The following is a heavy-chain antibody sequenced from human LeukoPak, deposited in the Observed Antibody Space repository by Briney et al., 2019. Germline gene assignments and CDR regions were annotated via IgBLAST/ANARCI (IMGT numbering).Heavy chain of an antibody. CDR1: GGTFSSYA. Sequence: ASVKVSCKASGGTFSSYAISWVRQAPGQGLEWMGGIIPIFGTANYAQKFQGRVTITADESTSTAYMELSSLRSEDTAVYYCARDVKGSSWPWFDPWGQGTLVTVSS. J-gene: IGHJ5*02. CDR2: IIPIFGTA. CDR3: ARDVKGSSWPWFDP. V-gene: IGHV1-69*13. D-gene: IGHD6-13*01.